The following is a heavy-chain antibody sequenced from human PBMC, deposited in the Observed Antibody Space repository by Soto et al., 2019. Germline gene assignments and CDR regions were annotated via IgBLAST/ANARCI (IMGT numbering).Heavy chain of an antibody. J-gene: IGHJ4*02. D-gene: IGHD2-15*01. CDR2: ISWDGGST. V-gene: IGHV3-43*01. Sequence: GGSLRLSCAASGFTFDDYTMHWVRQAPGKGLEWVSLISWDGGSTYYADSVKGRFTISRDNSKNSLYLQMNSLRTEDTALYYCATDYSGYCSGGSCFLAYWGQGTLVTVSS. CDR3: ATDYSGYCSGGSCFLAY. CDR1: GFTFDDYT.